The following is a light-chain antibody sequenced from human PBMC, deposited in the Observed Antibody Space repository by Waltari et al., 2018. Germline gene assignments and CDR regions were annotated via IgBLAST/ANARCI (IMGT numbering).Light chain of an antibody. V-gene: IGKV3-11*01. CDR2: SAS. Sequence: DIVLTHSPASLSLSPGDRATLSCRASQSINNYLAWYPQKPGQAPRLLIYSASNRATGIPARFSGSGSGTDFFLTISSLDPEDFAVYYCQQRSSWPRTFGQGTRVEIK. CDR3: QQRSSWPRT. CDR1: QSINNY. J-gene: IGKJ1*01.